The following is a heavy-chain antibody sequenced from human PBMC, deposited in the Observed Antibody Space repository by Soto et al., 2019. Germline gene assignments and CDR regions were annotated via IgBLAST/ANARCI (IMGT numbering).Heavy chain of an antibody. D-gene: IGHD3-3*01. CDR1: GYTFTSYY. J-gene: IGHJ3*02. CDR2: INPSGGST. CDR3: ARATYYAFWSGYGDAFDI. Sequence: QVQLVQSGAEVKKPGASVKVSCKASGYTFTSYYMHWVRQAPGQGLEWMGIINPSGGSTSYAQKFQGRVTMTRDTSTSTVYMELSSLRSEDTAVYYCARATYYAFWSGYGDAFDIWGQGTMVTVSS. V-gene: IGHV1-46*01.